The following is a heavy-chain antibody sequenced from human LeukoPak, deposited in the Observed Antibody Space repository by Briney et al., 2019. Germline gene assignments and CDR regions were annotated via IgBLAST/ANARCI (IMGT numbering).Heavy chain of an antibody. D-gene: IGHD6-19*01. V-gene: IGHV4-59*01. CDR3: ASTQQWLGFDY. J-gene: IGHJ4*02. CDR2: FYHSGST. CDR1: GGSISNYH. Sequence: SETLSLTCTVSGGSISNYHWSWIRQPPGKGLEWIGCFYHSGSTNYTPSLNSRVTISVDQSKNELSLKLNSVYAVDTAVYYCASTQQWLGFDYWGQGILVTVSS.